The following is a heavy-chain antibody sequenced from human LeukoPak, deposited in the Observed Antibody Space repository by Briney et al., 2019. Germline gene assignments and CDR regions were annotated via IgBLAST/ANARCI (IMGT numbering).Heavy chain of an antibody. D-gene: IGHD1-1*01. Sequence: SSETLSFTCAGCGVSFSGYYWSWIRQPPGKGLKWIGEINHSGSTNYNPSLKSRVTISVDTSKIQFSLKLSSVTAAHTAVYYCARATSGTTSDMGIFDPWGQGTLVTVSS. CDR3: ARATSGTTSDMGIFDP. CDR2: INHSGST. J-gene: IGHJ5*02. V-gene: IGHV4-34*01. CDR1: GVSFSGYY.